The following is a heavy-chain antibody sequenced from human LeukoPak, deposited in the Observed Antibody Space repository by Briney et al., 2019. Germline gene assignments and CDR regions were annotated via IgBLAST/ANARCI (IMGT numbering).Heavy chain of an antibody. CDR3: ARAGRLQYGDYVAFDY. CDR1: GFTFSIYG. J-gene: IGHJ4*02. Sequence: GGSLRLSCAASGFTFSIYGMHWVRQAPGKGLEWVANIKQDGSEKYYVDSVKGRFTISRDNAKNSLYLQMNSLRDEDTAVYYCARAGRLQYGDYVAFDYWGQGTLVTVSS. D-gene: IGHD4-17*01. CDR2: IKQDGSEK. V-gene: IGHV3-7*03.